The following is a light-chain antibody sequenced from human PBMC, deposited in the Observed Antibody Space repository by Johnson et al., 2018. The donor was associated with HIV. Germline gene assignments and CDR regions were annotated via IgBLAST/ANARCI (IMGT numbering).Light chain of an antibody. CDR2: DNN. V-gene: IGLV1-51*01. Sequence: QSVLTQPPSVSAAPGQKVTISCSGSSSNIGNNYVSWYQQLPGTAPKLLIYDNNKRPSGIPDRFSGSKSGTSATLAISGLQAEDEADYYCAAWDDSLNGYVFGTGTKVTV. CDR1: SSNIGNNY. J-gene: IGLJ1*01. CDR3: AAWDDSLNGYV.